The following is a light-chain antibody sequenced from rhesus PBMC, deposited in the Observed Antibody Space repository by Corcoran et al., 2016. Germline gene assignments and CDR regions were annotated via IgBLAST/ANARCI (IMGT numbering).Light chain of an antibody. J-gene: IGKJ4*01. Sequence: DIQMTQSPSSLSASVGDRVTITCRASENVNNYLHWYQQKPGKAPKLLIYKASTLQSGVPSRFRGSGSWTDFTLTISSLQPEDFATYCCQHSYGTPLTFGGGTKVELK. V-gene: IGKV1-74*01. CDR2: KAS. CDR1: ENVNNY. CDR3: QHSYGTPLT.